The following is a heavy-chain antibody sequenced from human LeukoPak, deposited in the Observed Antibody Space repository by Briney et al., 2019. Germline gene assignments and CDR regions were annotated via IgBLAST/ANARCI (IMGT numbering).Heavy chain of an antibody. J-gene: IGHJ6*04. V-gene: IGHV3-30*04. CDR3: ARRDAEYQLPPYGMDV. Sequence: PGRALRLSCAASGFTFSSYAMHGVRQAPGKGVEGVAVISYDGSNKYYADSVKGRFTISRDNSKNTLYLQMNSLRAEDTAVYYCARRDAEYQLPPYGMDVWGKGTTVTVSS. CDR2: ISYDGSNK. D-gene: IGHD2-2*01. CDR1: GFTFSSYA.